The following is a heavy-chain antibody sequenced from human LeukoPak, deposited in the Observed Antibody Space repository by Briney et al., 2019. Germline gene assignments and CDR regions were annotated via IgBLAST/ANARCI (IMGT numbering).Heavy chain of an antibody. J-gene: IGHJ4*02. V-gene: IGHV4-59*01. CDR1: GGSISIYY. D-gene: IGHD4-17*01. Sequence: SETLSLTCTVSGGSISIYYWSWIRQPPGKGLEWIGYIYYTGSTKYNPSLKSRVTISVDTSKNQFSLNLSSVTAADTALYYCARVDYGSFDYWGQGTLVAVSS. CDR2: IYYTGST. CDR3: ARVDYGSFDY.